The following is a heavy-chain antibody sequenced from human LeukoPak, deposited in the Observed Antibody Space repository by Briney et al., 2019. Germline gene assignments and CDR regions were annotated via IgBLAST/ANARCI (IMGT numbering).Heavy chain of an antibody. CDR1: GGSISSYY. CDR3: ARQSYTAYYYYGMDV. D-gene: IGHD3-10*01. Sequence: SETLSLTCTVSGGSISSYYWSWIRQPPGKGLGWIGYIYYSGSTYYNPSLKSRMTISVDTSKNQFSLNLSSVTAADTAVYHCARQSYTAYYYYGMDVWGQGTTVTVSS. V-gene: IGHV4-59*08. J-gene: IGHJ6*02. CDR2: IYYSGST.